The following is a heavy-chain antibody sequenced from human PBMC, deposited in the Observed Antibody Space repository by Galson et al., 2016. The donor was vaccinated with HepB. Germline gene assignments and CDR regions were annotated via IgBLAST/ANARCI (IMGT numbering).Heavy chain of an antibody. J-gene: IGHJ4*02. CDR3: ARSPRGKFDS. CDR1: GYTFTTHD. D-gene: IGHD4-23*01. Sequence: SVKVSCKASGYTFTTHDINWVRQATGQGLEWMGWMNPNSGTTGYAQKFQGRVTMTINTSISTAYMELSSLRSEDTAMYYCARSPRGKFDSWGQGTLVTVSS. CDR2: MNPNSGTT. V-gene: IGHV1-8*01.